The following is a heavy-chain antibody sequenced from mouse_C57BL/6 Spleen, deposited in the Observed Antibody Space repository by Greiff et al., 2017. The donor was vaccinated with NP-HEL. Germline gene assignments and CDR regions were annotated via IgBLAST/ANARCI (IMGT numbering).Heavy chain of an antibody. CDR3: ARGFLITTVVNYAMDY. V-gene: IGHV5-17*01. CDR1: GFTFSDYG. D-gene: IGHD1-1*01. J-gene: IGHJ4*01. CDR2: ISSGSSTI. Sequence: EVQGVESGGGLVKPGGSLKLSCAASGFTFSDYGMHWVRQAPEKGLEWVAYISSGSSTIYYADTVKGRFTISRDNAKNTLFLQMTSLRSEDTAMYYCARGFLITTVVNYAMDYWGQGTSVTVSS.